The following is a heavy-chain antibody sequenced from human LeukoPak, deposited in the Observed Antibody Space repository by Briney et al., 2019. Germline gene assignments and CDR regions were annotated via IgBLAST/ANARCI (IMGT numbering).Heavy chain of an antibody. CDR1: GGSISSSSYY. Sequence: KPSETLSLTCTVSGGSISSSSYYWGWIRQPPGKGLEWIGSIYYSGSTYYNPSLKSRVTISVDTSKNQFSLKLSSVTAADTAVYYCARESPPDIVVVPAAMATDYWGQGTLVTVSS. D-gene: IGHD2-2*01. V-gene: IGHV4-39*02. J-gene: IGHJ4*02. CDR3: ARESPPDIVVVPAAMATDY. CDR2: IYYSGST.